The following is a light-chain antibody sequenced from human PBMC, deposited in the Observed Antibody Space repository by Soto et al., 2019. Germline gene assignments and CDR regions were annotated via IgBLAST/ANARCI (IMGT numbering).Light chain of an antibody. CDR3: CESADSLYDV. CDR1: SSDVGTYIL. V-gene: IGLV2-23*02. J-gene: IGLJ1*01. CDR2: EVN. Sequence: TISCTGTSSDVGTYILVSCYQQHPGNAPQLMIYEVNKRPSGVSDRSSGSKSGNTASLTISGLQAEDEVDFYCCESADSLYDVFGNACKATVL.